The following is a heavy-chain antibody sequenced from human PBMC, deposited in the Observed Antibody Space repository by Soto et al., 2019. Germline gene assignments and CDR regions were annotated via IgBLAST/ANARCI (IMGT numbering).Heavy chain of an antibody. Sequence: SETLSLTCSVSGVSISSYFWSWIRQAPGRGLEWIGYTYHRGSTNYSPSLKSRVAISLDTSENLFSLKVNSVTAADTAVYYCARIGGYHGPLDYWGQGTPVTVSS. CDR2: TYHRGST. J-gene: IGHJ4*02. CDR3: ARIGGYHGPLDY. V-gene: IGHV4-59*01. CDR1: GVSISSYF. D-gene: IGHD6-25*01.